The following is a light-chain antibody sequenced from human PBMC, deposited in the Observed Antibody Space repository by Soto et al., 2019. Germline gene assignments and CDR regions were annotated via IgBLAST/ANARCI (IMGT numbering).Light chain of an antibody. CDR3: CSYAGSSSSI. CDR1: SSDVGTYNL. CDR2: EVT. Sequence: QSVLTQPASVSGSPGQSITISCSGTSSDVGTYNLVSWYQQYPGKAPRLMIYEVTKRPSGVSNRLSGSKSGNTASLTISGLQPEDEADYYCCSYAGSSSSIFGTGTKVTVL. J-gene: IGLJ1*01. V-gene: IGLV2-23*02.